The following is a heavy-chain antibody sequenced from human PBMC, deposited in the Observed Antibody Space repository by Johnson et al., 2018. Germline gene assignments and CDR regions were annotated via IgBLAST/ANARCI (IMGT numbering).Heavy chain of an antibody. CDR3: AKFSYIQWAIDI. J-gene: IGHJ3*02. V-gene: IGHV3-66*01. CDR1: GIXVSTNY. D-gene: IGHD5-12*01. CDR2: IYSGGNT. Sequence: VQSGGSLRLXCAASGIXVSTNYMTWVRQAPGNGLEWVSVIYSGGNTYYADSVKGRFTISRDDTKNSLYLQMSSVKAEDTATYYCAKFSYIQWAIDIWGQGTMVTVSA.